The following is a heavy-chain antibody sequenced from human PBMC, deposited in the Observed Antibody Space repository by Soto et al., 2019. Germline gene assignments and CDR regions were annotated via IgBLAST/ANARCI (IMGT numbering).Heavy chain of an antibody. CDR2: IYHSGST. CDR1: GGSISSSNW. D-gene: IGHD6-19*01. J-gene: IGHJ4*02. CDR3: ARIAVAGNRFDD. Sequence: QVQLQESGPGLVKPSGTLSLSCAVSGGSISSSNWWRWVRQPPGKGLEWIGEIYHSGSTNYNPSLKSRVTISVDNSKNYFSLMLRSVTAADTAVYYCARIAVAGNRFDDWGQGTLVTVSS. V-gene: IGHV4-4*02.